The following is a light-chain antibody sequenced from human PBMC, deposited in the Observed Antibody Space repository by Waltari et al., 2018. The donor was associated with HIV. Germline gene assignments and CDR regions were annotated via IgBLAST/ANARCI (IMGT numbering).Light chain of an antibody. Sequence: QSVLTQPPSVSGAPGQRVTISCTGSSSNIGAGYDVHWYQQLPGTAPKLLVYHNTNRPSGVPDRFSGSKSGSSASLAITGLRTEDEADYYCQSFDSSLTGWVFGGGTRLTVL. CDR1: SSNIGAGYD. CDR3: QSFDSSLTGWV. V-gene: IGLV1-40*01. J-gene: IGLJ3*02. CDR2: HNT.